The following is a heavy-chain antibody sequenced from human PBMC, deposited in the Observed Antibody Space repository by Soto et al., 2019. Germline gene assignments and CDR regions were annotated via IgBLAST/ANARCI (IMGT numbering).Heavy chain of an antibody. Sequence: GGSLILSCAASGFTFDDYAMHWVRQAPGKGLEWVSGISWNSGSIGYADSVKGRFTISRDNAKNSLYLQMNSLRAEDTALYYCAKDMSYGSGSYYGYYFDYWGQGTLVTVSS. J-gene: IGHJ4*02. CDR2: ISWNSGSI. CDR1: GFTFDDYA. CDR3: AKDMSYGSGSYYGYYFDY. V-gene: IGHV3-9*01. D-gene: IGHD3-10*01.